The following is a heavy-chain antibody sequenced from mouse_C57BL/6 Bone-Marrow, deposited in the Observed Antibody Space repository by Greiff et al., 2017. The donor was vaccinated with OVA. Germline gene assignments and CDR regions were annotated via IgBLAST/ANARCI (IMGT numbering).Heavy chain of an antibody. V-gene: IGHV2-9-1*01. J-gene: IGHJ4*01. CDR3: ARNPLLYYGNYKDAMDY. Sequence: QVQLKESGPGLVAPSQSLSITCTVSGFSLTSYAISWVRQPPGKGLEWLGVIWTGGGTNYNSALKSRLSISKDNSKSQVFLKMNSLQTDDTARYYCARNPLLYYGNYKDAMDYWGQGTSVTVSS. CDR2: IWTGGGT. CDR1: GFSLTSYA. D-gene: IGHD2-1*01.